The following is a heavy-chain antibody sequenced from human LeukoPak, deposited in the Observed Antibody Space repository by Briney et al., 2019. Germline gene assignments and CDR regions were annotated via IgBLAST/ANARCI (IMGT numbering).Heavy chain of an antibody. V-gene: IGHV4-59*11. D-gene: IGHD6-13*01. CDR1: GGSISSHY. CDR3: ARKGSQPGYMDV. CDR2: IYYSGST. Sequence: SETLSLTCTVSGGSISSHYWSWIRQPPGKGLEWIGYIYYSGSTNYNPSLKSRVTISVDTSKNQFSLKLSSVTAADTAVYYCARKGSQPGYMDVWGKGTTVTVSS. J-gene: IGHJ6*03.